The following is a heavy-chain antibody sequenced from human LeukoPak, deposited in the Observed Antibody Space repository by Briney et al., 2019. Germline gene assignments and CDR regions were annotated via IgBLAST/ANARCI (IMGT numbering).Heavy chain of an antibody. Sequence: PSETLSLTCTVSGGSISSGGYYWSWIRQHPGKGLEWIGYIYYSGSTYYNPSLKSRVTISVDTSKNQFSLKLSSVTAADTAVYYCAREDNTAMPDYWGQGTLVTVSS. V-gene: IGHV4-31*03. D-gene: IGHD5-18*01. J-gene: IGHJ4*02. CDR1: GGSISSGGYY. CDR2: IYYSGST. CDR3: AREDNTAMPDY.